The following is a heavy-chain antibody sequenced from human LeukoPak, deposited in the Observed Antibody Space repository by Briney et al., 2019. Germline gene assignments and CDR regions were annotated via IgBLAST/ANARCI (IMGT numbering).Heavy chain of an antibody. J-gene: IGHJ6*03. CDR2: IYSGGST. V-gene: IGHV3-53*01. CDR1: GFTVSSNC. D-gene: IGHD3-10*01. Sequence: GGSLRLSCVASGFTVSSNCMSWVRQAPGKGLEWVSVIYSGGSTYYADSVKGRFTISRDNSKNTLYLQMNSLRAEDTAVYYCASGSGSYRTPYYYMDVWGTGTTVTVSS. CDR3: ASGSGSYRTPYYYMDV.